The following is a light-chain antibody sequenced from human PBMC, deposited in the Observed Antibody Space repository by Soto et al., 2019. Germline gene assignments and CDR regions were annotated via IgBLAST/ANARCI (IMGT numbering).Light chain of an antibody. Sequence: QSALTQPPSVSGSPGQSVTISCTGTSSDVGSYNRLSWYQQPPGTAPKLIMYEVSNRPSGVPDRFSGSKSGSTASLTISGLQAEDEADYYCSLYISGSTYVLGTGTKVTVL. V-gene: IGLV2-18*01. CDR1: SSDVGSYNR. CDR2: EVS. CDR3: SLYISGSTYV. J-gene: IGLJ1*01.